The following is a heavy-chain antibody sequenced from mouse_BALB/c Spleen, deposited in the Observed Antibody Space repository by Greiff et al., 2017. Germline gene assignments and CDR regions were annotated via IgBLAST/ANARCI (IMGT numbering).Heavy chain of an antibody. J-gene: IGHJ4*01. CDR2: ISYSGST. V-gene: IGHV3-2*02. CDR3: ARSYYGSSYEGGY. CDR1: GYSITSDYA. D-gene: IGHD1-1*01. Sequence: VQLKESGPGLVKPSQSLSLTCTVTGYSITSDYAWNWIRQFPGNKLEWMGYISYSGSTSYNPSLKSRISITRDTSKNQFFLQLNSVTTEDTATYYCARSYYGSSYEGGYWGQGTSVTVSS.